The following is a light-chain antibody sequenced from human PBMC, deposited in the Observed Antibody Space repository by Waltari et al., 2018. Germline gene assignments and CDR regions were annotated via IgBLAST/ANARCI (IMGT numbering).Light chain of an antibody. CDR3: SSYVGNNNVV. Sequence: QSALTQPPSASGSPGQSVTISCTGTSRDVGGYNYVSWYQQHPAKAPKPIIYQVNKRPSGVPDRFSASKSGSTASLTVSGLQAEDEADYYCSSYVGNNNVVFGGGTKLTVL. J-gene: IGLJ3*02. CDR2: QVN. CDR1: SRDVGGYNY. V-gene: IGLV2-8*01.